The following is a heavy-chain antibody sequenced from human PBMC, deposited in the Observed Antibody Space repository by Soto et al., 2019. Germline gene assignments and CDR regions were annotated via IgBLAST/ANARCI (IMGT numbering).Heavy chain of an antibody. J-gene: IGHJ3*02. CDR2: ISGSGGST. CDR1: GFTFSSYA. V-gene: IGHV3-23*01. D-gene: IGHD2-15*01. CDR3: AKVVGYCSGGSCYLGHDAFGI. Sequence: EVQLLESGGGLVQPGGSLRLSCAASGFTFSSYAMSWVRQAPGKGLEWVSAISGSGGSTYYSDSVKARFTISRDNSKNTLYLRMNSLRAEDTAVYYCAKVVGYCSGGSCYLGHDAFGIWGQGTMVAVSS.